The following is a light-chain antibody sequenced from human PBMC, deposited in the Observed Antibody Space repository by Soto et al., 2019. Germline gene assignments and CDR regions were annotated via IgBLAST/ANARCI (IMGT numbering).Light chain of an antibody. CDR3: QKYYDYPPLI. Sequence: EIVMTQSPATLSVAPGERATLSCRASRNINRKLAWYQQKPGQAPRLLISGASTRATGIPARFSGSGSGTEFTLTISRLQSEDFAVYYCQKYYDYPPLIFGGGTKVEIK. CDR1: RNINRK. V-gene: IGKV3-15*01. J-gene: IGKJ4*01. CDR2: GAS.